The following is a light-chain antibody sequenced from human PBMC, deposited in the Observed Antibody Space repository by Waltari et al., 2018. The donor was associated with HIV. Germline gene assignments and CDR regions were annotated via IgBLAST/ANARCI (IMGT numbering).Light chain of an antibody. CDR1: KLGDKY. J-gene: IGLJ2*01. CDR3: QAWDSSTVV. V-gene: IGLV3-1*01. CDR2: QDR. Sequence: SYELTQPPSVSVSPGQTASITCSGDKLGDKYACWYQQKPGQSPVLVIYQDRKRPSGIPERFAGSNSGNTATLTISGTQAMDEADYYCQAWDSSTVVFGGGTKLTGL.